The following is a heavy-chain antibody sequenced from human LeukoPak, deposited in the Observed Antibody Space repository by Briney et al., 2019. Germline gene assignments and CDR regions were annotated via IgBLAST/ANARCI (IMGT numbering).Heavy chain of an antibody. CDR3: ARSYRGPGTGDY. CDR1: GYTFTSYY. J-gene: IGHJ4*02. D-gene: IGHD6-13*01. V-gene: IGHV1-69*06. Sequence: GASVKVSCKASGYTFTSYYMHWVRQAPGQGLEWMGGIIPIFGTANYAQKFQGRVTITADKSTSTAYMELSSLRSEDTAVYYCARSYRGPGTGDYWGQGTLVTVSS. CDR2: IIPIFGTA.